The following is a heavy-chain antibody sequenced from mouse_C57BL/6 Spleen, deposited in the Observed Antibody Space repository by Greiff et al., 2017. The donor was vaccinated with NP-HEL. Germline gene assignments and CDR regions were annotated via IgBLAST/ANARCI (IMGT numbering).Heavy chain of an antibody. V-gene: IGHV1-64*01. CDR2: IHPNSGST. J-gene: IGHJ4*01. D-gene: IGHD2-1*01. Sequence: QVQLQQPGAELVKPGASVKLSCKASGYTFTSYWMHWVKQRPGQGLEWIGMIHPNSGSTNYNEKFKSKATLTVDKSSSTAYMQLSSLTSEDSAVYYCAYYGTNYAMDYWGQGTSVTVSS. CDR1: GYTFTSYW. CDR3: AYYGTNYAMDY.